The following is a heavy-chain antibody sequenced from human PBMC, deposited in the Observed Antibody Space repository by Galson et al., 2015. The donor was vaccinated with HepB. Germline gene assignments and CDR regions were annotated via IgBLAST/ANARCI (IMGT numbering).Heavy chain of an antibody. CDR1: GGSISSRNW. D-gene: IGHD3-10*01. J-gene: IGHJ4*02. CDR3: ARSRYGSGSANFPYYFDY. V-gene: IGHV4-4*02. Sequence: ETLSLTCAVSGGSISSRNWWSWVRQPPGKGLERIGCISYSGSTSYNPSLKSRVTISGDTSKNQYSLNLSSVTAADTAVYYCARSRYGSGSANFPYYFDYWGQGTLVTVSS. CDR2: ISYSGST.